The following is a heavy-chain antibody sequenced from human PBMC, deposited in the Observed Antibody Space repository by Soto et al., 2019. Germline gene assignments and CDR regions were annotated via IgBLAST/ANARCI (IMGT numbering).Heavy chain of an antibody. CDR2: IWYDGSNK. V-gene: IGHV3-33*01. CDR3: AREHFSGSYYDY. CDR1: GSTFSSYG. J-gene: IGHJ4*02. D-gene: IGHD1-26*01. Sequence: PGGSLRLSCAASGSTFSSYGMHWVRQAPGKGLEWVAVIWYDGSNKYYADSVKGRFTISRDNSKNTLYLQMNSLRAEDTAVYYCAREHFSGSYYDYWGQGTLVTVSS.